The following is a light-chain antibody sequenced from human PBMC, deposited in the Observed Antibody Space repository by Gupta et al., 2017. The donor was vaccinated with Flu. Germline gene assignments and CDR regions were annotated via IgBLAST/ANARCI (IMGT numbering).Light chain of an antibody. CDR1: QSISIY. J-gene: IGKJ1*01. Sequence: DIQLTPSPSSLSASVGDRVTIACRASQSISIYLNWYQQKPGKAPKLLIYTASSLQSGVPSRFSGSGSGTDFILTINSLQPEDSATYYCQQSYSTTWTFGQGTKVEIK. V-gene: IGKV1-39*01. CDR2: TAS. CDR3: QQSYSTTWT.